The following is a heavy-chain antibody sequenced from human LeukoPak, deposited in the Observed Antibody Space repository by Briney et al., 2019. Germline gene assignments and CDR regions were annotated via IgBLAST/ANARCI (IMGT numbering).Heavy chain of an antibody. V-gene: IGHV4-39*01. CDR2: ISYSGNT. J-gene: IGHJ3*02. CDR1: GGSISSSGYH. D-gene: IGHD2-15*01. CDR3: ARHCCSAPSKRVFDI. Sequence: PSETLSLTCTVSGGSISSSGYHWGWVRQPPGKGLEWIGTISYSGNTDYNPSLRSRVTISVDTSNNQFSLRLGSVTAADTAIYHCARHCCSAPSKRVFDIWGQGTMVTVSS.